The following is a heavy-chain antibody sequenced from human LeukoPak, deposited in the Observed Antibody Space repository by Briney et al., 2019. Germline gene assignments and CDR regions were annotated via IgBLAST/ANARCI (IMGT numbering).Heavy chain of an antibody. CDR3: TRAGVGGTTAQDF. V-gene: IGHV3-72*01. J-gene: IGHJ4*02. Sequence: PGGSLRLSCAASGFTFSDYYMSWIRQAPGKGLEWVGRTRNKANSYTTEYATSVKGRFTISRDESQNSPHLQMNSLQTEDTAVHYCTRAGVGGTTAQDFWGQGTLVTASS. CDR1: GFTFSDYY. CDR2: TRNKANSYTT. D-gene: IGHD1-7*01.